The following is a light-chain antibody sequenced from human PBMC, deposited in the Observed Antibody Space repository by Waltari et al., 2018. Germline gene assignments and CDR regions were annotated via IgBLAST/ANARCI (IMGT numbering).Light chain of an antibody. Sequence: QAGLTQPPSMSQALRQTATLTCTGDNPNVGGQGVAWLKQHQGPPPKLLSYRRNSRPSGISERFSASTSGNTASLTISGLQPEDEADYYCSAWDSSLGAWLFGGGTKLTVL. CDR2: RRN. J-gene: IGLJ2*01. V-gene: IGLV10-54*04. CDR3: SAWDSSLGAWL. CDR1: NPNVGGQG.